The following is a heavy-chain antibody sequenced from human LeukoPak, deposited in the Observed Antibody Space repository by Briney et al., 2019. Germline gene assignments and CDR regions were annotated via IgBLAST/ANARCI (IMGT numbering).Heavy chain of an antibody. CDR3: ARGPLGIRLWSPRWYFDL. CDR1: GYTFTSYD. CDR2: MNPNSGNT. D-gene: IGHD5-18*01. V-gene: IGHV1-8*01. J-gene: IGHJ2*01. Sequence: ASVKVSCKASGYTFTSYDINWVRQATGQGLEWMGWMNPNSGNTGYAQKFQGRVTMTRNTSTSTAYMELSSLRSEDTAVYYCARGPLGIRLWSPRWYFDLWGRGTLVTVSS.